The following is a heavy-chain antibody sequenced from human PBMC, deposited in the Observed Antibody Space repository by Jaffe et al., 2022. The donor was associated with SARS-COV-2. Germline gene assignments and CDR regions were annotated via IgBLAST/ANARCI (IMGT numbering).Heavy chain of an antibody. J-gene: IGHJ4*02. D-gene: IGHD3-10*01. CDR2: IYSGGST. Sequence: EVQLVESGGGLIQPGGSLRLSCAASGFTVSSNYMSWVRQAPGKGLEWVSVIYSGGSTYYADSVKGRFTISRDNSKNTLYLQMNSLRAEDTAVYYCARGSRGSGSYSLALDYWGQGTLVTVSS. V-gene: IGHV3-53*01. CDR1: GFTVSSNY. CDR3: ARGSRGSGSYSLALDY.